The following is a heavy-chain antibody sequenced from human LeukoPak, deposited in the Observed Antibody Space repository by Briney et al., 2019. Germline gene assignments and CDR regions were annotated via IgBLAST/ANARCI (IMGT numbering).Heavy chain of an antibody. CDR2: ISSSSSYI. Sequence: GGSLRLSCAASGFTFRTYSINWVRQAPGKGLEWVSSISSSSSYIYYADSVKGRFTISRDNAKKSLYLQMNSLRAEDTAVYYCARDGVSVVPAEYLTFDYWGQGTLVTVSS. V-gene: IGHV3-21*01. CDR1: GFTFRTYS. D-gene: IGHD2-2*01. J-gene: IGHJ4*02. CDR3: ARDGVSVVPAEYLTFDY.